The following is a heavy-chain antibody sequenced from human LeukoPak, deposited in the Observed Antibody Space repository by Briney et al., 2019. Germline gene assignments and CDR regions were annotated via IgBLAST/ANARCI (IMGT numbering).Heavy chain of an antibody. CDR1: GFTFSSYG. CDR3: AKEVDRGIAVAGTGGPYFDY. CDR2: IRYDGSNK. Sequence: GGSLRLSCAASGFTFSSYGMHWVRQAPGKGLEWVAFIRYDGSNKYYADSVKGRFTISRDNSKNTLYLQMNSLRAEDTAVYYCAKEVDRGIAVAGTGGPYFDYWGQGTLVTVSS. D-gene: IGHD6-19*01. J-gene: IGHJ4*02. V-gene: IGHV3-30*02.